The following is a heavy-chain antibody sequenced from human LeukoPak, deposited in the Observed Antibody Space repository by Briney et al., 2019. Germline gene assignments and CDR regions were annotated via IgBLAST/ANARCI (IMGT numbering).Heavy chain of an antibody. CDR2: ISSSSSYI. CDR3: ARGGLYDSSGYSPFDY. D-gene: IGHD3-22*01. Sequence: GGSLRLSCAASGFTFSSYSMNWVRQAPGKGLEWVSSISSSSSYIYYADSVKGRFTISRDNAKNSLYLQMNILRAEDTAVYYCARGGLYDSSGYSPFDYWGQGTLVTVSS. V-gene: IGHV3-21*01. J-gene: IGHJ4*02. CDR1: GFTFSSYS.